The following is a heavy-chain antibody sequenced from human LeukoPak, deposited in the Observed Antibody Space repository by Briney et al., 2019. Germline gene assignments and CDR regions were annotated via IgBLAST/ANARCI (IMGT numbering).Heavy chain of an antibody. CDR3: SRENGAFSPFGY. J-gene: IGHJ4*02. D-gene: IGHD2-8*01. Sequence: SETLSLTCTVSGGSISSSNYYWGWIRQPPGKGLVYIGSINYSGTTYYNPSLKSRVTISVDTSENQFSLKLNSVTAADTAVYYCSRENGAFSPFGYWGQGTLVTVPS. CDR2: INYSGTT. V-gene: IGHV4-39*02. CDR1: GGSISSSNYY.